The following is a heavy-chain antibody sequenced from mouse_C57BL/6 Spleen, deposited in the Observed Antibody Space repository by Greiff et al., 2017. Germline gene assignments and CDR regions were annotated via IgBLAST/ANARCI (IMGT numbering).Heavy chain of an antibody. CDR1: GYSITSGYY. CDR3: AREGLDY. Sequence: EVQLQESGPGLVKPSQSLSLTCSVTGYSITSGYYWNWIRQFPGNKLEWMGYISYDGSNNYNPSLKNRISITRDTSKNQFFLKLNSVTTEDTATYYSAREGLDYWGQGTTLTVSS. J-gene: IGHJ2*01. CDR2: ISYDGSN. V-gene: IGHV3-6*01.